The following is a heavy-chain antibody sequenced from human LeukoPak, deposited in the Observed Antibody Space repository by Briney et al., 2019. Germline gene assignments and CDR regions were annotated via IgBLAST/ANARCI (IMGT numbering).Heavy chain of an antibody. Sequence: GGSLRLSCAASGFTFSSYWMSWVRQAPGKGLEWVANIKQDGSEKYYVDSVKGRFTISRDNAKNSLYLQMNSLRAEDTAVYYCARDVGYYYDSSGYLYWGQGTLVTVSS. CDR1: GFTFSSYW. CDR2: IKQDGSEK. CDR3: ARDVGYYYDSSGYLY. V-gene: IGHV3-7*01. J-gene: IGHJ4*02. D-gene: IGHD3-22*01.